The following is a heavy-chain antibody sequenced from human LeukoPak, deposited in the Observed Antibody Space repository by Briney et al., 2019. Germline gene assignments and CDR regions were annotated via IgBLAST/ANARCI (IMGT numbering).Heavy chain of an antibody. CDR3: ARGDTISSQ. Sequence: TSESLSLTCTVSGGSISIYYGGWIRQPPGEGLEWIGYIYYSGSTNYNPSPKSRVTISVDTSKNQFSLKLSSVTAADTAVYYCARGDTISSQWGQGTLVTVSS. D-gene: IGHD2-2*01. V-gene: IGHV4-59*01. J-gene: IGHJ4*02. CDR2: IYYSGST. CDR1: GGSISIYY.